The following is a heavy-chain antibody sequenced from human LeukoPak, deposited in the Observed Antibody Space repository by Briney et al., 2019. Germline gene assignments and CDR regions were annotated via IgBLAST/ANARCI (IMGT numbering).Heavy chain of an antibody. V-gene: IGHV3-49*03. D-gene: IGHD4-23*01. CDR3: TRGGNSDRDAFDI. CDR2: IRSKAYGGTT. CDR1: GFTFGDYA. Sequence: GSLRLSCTASGFTFGDYAMSWFRQAPGKGLEWVGFIRSKAYGGTTEYAASVKGRFTISRDDSKSIAYLQMNSLKTEDTAVYYCTRGGNSDRDAFDIWGQGTMVTVSS. J-gene: IGHJ3*02.